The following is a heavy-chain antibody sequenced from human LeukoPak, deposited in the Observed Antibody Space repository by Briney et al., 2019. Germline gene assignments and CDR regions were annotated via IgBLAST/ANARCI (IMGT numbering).Heavy chain of an antibody. CDR3: ARLNDGFDI. CDR2: IDPGDSDT. CDR1: GYSFTSYW. J-gene: IGHJ3*02. V-gene: IGHV5-51*01. Sequence: GESPKISCKGSGYSFTSYWIGWVRQLPGKGLEWMGIIDPGDSDTKSSPPFQGQVTFSADRSISTAYLQWSSLRASDTAMYYCARLNDGFDIWGQGTMVTVSS.